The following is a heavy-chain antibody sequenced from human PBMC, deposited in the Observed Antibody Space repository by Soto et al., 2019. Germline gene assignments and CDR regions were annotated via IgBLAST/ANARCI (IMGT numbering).Heavy chain of an antibody. J-gene: IGHJ4*02. CDR3: VREDWQRFDH. CDR1: GFMFSAYW. D-gene: IGHD6-25*01. V-gene: IGHV3-7*01. CDR2: ISGGASDK. Sequence: EVQLVESGGGLVQPGGSLRLSCEASGFMFSAYWMSWVRQDPRKGLEWVATISGGASDKFYVDSVKGRFTISRDDAQNSLYLQMNSRRDEDTAVYYCVREDWQRFDHWGQGTLVTVSS.